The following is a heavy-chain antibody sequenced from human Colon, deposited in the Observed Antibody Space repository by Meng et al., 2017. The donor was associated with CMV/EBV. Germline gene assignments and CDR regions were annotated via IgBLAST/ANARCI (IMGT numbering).Heavy chain of an antibody. CDR2: IRYDGSNK. D-gene: IGHD6-13*01. V-gene: IGHV3-30*02. Sequence: GESLKISCAASGFTFSSYGMHWVRQAPGKGLAWVAFIRYDGSNKYYADSVKGRFTISRDNSKNTLYLQMNSLRAEDTAVYYCAKDGRRYSSSSLQFDYWGQGTLVTVSS. CDR3: AKDGRRYSSSSLQFDY. CDR1: GFTFSSYG. J-gene: IGHJ4*02.